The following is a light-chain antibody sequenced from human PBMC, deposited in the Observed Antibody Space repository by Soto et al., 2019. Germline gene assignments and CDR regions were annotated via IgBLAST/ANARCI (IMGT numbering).Light chain of an antibody. CDR3: QNYNNCPPLT. Sequence: EIVMTQSPATLSVSPGERATLSCMASQSVSSNLAWYQQKPGQAPRLLIYGASTRATGIPARFSGSGSGTELTLTSSSLQSEDVSFYSCQNYNNCPPLTFGGGTKVEIK. CDR1: QSVSSN. CDR2: GAS. V-gene: IGKV3-15*01. J-gene: IGKJ4*02.